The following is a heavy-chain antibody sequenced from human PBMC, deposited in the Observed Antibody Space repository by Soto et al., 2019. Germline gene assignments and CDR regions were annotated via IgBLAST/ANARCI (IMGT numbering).Heavy chain of an antibody. J-gene: IGHJ4*02. V-gene: IGHV1-69*01. CDR3: ARDGTLYDSSAYYYLY. Sequence: QVQLVQSGAEVKKPGSSVKVSCKASGGTFSRYAINWVRQVPGQGLEWMGGIIPLFRKPNYAQRFQGRVTITADESTSTAYMELSSLRSEDTDVYYCARDGTLYDSSAYYYLYWGQGTLVTVSS. CDR2: IIPLFRKP. D-gene: IGHD3-22*01. CDR1: GGTFSRYA.